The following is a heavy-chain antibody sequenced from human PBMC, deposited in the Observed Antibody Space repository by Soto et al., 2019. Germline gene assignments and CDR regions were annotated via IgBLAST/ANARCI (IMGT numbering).Heavy chain of an antibody. CDR1: GGSVSSGSYY. CDR3: ARGRKEYYMD. Sequence: SETLSLTCTVSGGSVSSGSYYWSWIRQPPGKGLEWIGYIYYSGSTNYNPSLKSRVTISVDTSKNQFSLKLSSVTAADTAVYYCARGRKEYYMDWGQGTLVTVSS. J-gene: IGHJ4*02. CDR2: IYYSGST. D-gene: IGHD3-10*01. V-gene: IGHV4-61*01.